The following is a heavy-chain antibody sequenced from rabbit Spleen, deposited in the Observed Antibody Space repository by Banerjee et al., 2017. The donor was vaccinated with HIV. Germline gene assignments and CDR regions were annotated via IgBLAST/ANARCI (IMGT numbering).Heavy chain of an antibody. CDR3: PRNTSSSFSSYGMDL. V-gene: IGHV1S45*01. Sequence: QEQLEESGGGLVKPEGSLTLTCKASGVSLNDKDVMCWVRQAPGKGVERIACIDTGSSGFTNCASSALRRFPIFNTTSTPVPLQMTSVTGADITTYFCPRNTSSSFSSYGMDLWGPGTLVTVS. D-gene: IGHD1-1*01. CDR2: IDTGSSGFT. CDR1: GVSLNDKDV. J-gene: IGHJ6*01.